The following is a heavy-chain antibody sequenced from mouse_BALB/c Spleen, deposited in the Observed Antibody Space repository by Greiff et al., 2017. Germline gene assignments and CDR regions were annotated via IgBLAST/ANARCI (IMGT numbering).Heavy chain of an antibody. J-gene: IGHJ4*01. V-gene: IGHV5-6-5*01. CDR3: ARFFYYYGSYYYAMDY. Sequence: EVQLVESGGGLVKPGGSLKLSCAASGFTFSSYAMSWVRQTPEKRLEWVASISSGGSTYYPDSVKGRFTISRDNARNILYLQMSSLRSEDTAMYYCARFFYYYGSYYYAMDYWGQGTSVTVSS. CDR1: GFTFSSYA. D-gene: IGHD1-1*01. CDR2: ISSGGST.